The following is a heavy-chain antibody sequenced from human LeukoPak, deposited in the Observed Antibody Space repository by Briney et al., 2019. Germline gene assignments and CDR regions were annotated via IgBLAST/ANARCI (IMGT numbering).Heavy chain of an antibody. CDR3: ARGGFPKDAFDI. V-gene: IGHV4-38-2*02. CDR2: IYHSGST. J-gene: IGHJ3*02. Sequence: SETLSLTCTVSGYSISSGYYWGWIRQPPGKGLEWIGSIYHSGSTYYNPSLKSRVTISVDTSKNQFSLKLSSVTAADTAVYYCARGGFPKDAFDIWGQGTMVTVSS. CDR1: GYSISSGYY. D-gene: IGHD3-22*01.